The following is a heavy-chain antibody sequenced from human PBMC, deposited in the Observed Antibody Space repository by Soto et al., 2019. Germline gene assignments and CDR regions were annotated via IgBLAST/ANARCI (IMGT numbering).Heavy chain of an antibody. V-gene: IGHV3-7*01. J-gene: IGHJ6*02. Sequence: GGSLRLSCAASGFTFSSYWMSWVRQAPGKGLEWVANIKQDGSEKYYVDSVKGRFTISRDNAKNSLYLQMNSLRAEDTAVYYCARDEYYDFLNRRGGYYYYYGMDVWGQGTTVTVSS. CDR3: ARDEYYDFLNRRGGYYYYYGMDV. CDR1: GFTFSSYW. CDR2: IKQDGSEK. D-gene: IGHD3-3*01.